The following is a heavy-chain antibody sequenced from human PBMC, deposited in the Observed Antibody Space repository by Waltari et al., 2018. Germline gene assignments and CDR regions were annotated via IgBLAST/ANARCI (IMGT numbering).Heavy chain of an antibody. V-gene: IGHV3-21*01. J-gene: IGHJ5*02. CDR1: GSTFSSYA. Sequence: VQLVESGGGLVRPGRSLRPSCPAPGSTFSSYATNWVRQSPGKGLEWVSSISSSSTYISYADSVKGRFTISRDDAENSLYLQMDSLRAEDTAVYYCTRDLYGSGGDWFDPWGQGTLVTVSS. CDR2: ISSSSTYI. D-gene: IGHD3-10*01. CDR3: TRDLYGSGGDWFDP.